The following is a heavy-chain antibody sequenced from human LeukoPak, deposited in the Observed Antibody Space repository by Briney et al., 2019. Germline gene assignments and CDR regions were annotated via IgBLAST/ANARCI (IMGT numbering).Heavy chain of an antibody. D-gene: IGHD2-15*01. CDR2: FDPEDGET. CDR1: GYTLTELS. V-gene: IGHV1-24*01. CDR3: ARGGVYCSSGSCPNNWFDP. J-gene: IGHJ5*02. Sequence: ASVKVSCKVSGYTLTELSMHWVRQAPVKGLEWMGGFDPEDGETIYAQKFRGRVTMTEDTSTDTAYMELSSLRSEDTAVHYCARGGVYCSSGSCPNNWFDPWGQGTLVTVSS.